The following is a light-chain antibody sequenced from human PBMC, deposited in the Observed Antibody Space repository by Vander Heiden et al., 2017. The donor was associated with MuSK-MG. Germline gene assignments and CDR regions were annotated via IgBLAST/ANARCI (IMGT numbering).Light chain of an antibody. J-gene: IGKJ5*01. Sequence: DIQLTQSPSSLSASVGDRITLSCRASQSISTHLTWYLQRPGRAPELLIFGASNLQSGVPSRFRGNGYGTEFSLSINGLQAEDFATYYCQQSDSTPQTFG. CDR2: GAS. V-gene: IGKV1-39*01. CDR3: QQSDSTPQT. CDR1: QSISTH.